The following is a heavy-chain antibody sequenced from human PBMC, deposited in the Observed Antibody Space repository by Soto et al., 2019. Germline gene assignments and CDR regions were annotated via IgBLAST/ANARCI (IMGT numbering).Heavy chain of an antibody. J-gene: IGHJ6*03. D-gene: IGHD2-15*01. CDR3: ARVSCCGPDHYYYMDV. V-gene: IGHV3-48*01. CDR1: GFTFSAYT. CDR2: IDFLNSR. Sequence: RVSRRLSGGASGFTFSAYTMTWVRQAPGKGLEWISYIDFLNSRNYADSVKGRFTTSRDDAKSSLDLPRSSLGAEDTAVYWCARVSCCGPDHYYYMDVWGSGTTVTVSS.